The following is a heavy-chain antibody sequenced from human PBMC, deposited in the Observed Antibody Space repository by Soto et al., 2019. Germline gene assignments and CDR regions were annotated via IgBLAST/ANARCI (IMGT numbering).Heavy chain of an antibody. V-gene: IGHV3-33*01. D-gene: IGHD1-1*01. Sequence: QAHLVESGGGVVQPGGSLRLSCAASGFTFSSYAMHWVRQAPGKGLEWVALMWYDRSHTYYAESVKGRFNISRDEPKNMLSRQLSGLRAEDTAVSYCSRDRSWRTGYYSGIDVLGQGTTVTVS. CDR2: MWYDRSHT. CDR3: SRDRSWRTGYYSGIDV. CDR1: GFTFSSYA. J-gene: IGHJ6*02.